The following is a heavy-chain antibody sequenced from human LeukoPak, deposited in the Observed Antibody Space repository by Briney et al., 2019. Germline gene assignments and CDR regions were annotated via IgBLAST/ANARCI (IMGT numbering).Heavy chain of an antibody. CDR1: GFSFSTYD. Sequence: QPGGSLRLSCVTSGFSFSTYDMSWVRQAPGKGLEWVSGITANTRGIITYYADSVKGRFTISRDSSKDTLYLKMNSLRAEDTAVYFCARGGYFSFDYWGQGTLVTVSS. D-gene: IGHD2/OR15-2a*01. CDR2: ITANTRGIIT. V-gene: IGHV3-23*01. J-gene: IGHJ4*02. CDR3: ARGGYFSFDY.